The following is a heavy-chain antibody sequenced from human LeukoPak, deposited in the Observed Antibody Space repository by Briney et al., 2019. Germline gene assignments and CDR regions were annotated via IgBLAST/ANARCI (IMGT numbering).Heavy chain of an antibody. CDR2: ISSSGSTI. J-gene: IGHJ4*02. Sequence: GGSLRLSCAASGFTFSSYSMNWVRQAPGKGLEWVSYISSSGSTIYYADSVKGRFTISRDNAKNSLYLQMNSLRAEDTAVYYCARESRTGIHSGYWGQGTLVTVSS. CDR3: ARESRTGIHSGY. CDR1: GFTFSSYS. V-gene: IGHV3-48*04. D-gene: IGHD3/OR15-3a*01.